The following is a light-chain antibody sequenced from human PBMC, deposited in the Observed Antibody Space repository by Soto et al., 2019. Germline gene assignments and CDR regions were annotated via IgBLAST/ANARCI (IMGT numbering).Light chain of an antibody. CDR1: QSVTNY. Sequence: EIVLTQSPATLSLSPGERATLSCRASQSVTNYLAWYQQKPGQAPRLLTYDASNRATGIPARFSGSGSGTDFTLTISSLEPEDIAVYYCQQRSNWPSITFGQGTRLEIK. J-gene: IGKJ5*01. CDR3: QQRSNWPSIT. V-gene: IGKV3-11*01. CDR2: DAS.